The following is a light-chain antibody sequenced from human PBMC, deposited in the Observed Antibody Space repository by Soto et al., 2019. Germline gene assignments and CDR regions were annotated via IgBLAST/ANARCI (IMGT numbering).Light chain of an antibody. CDR3: QHYGSSPST. CDR1: QSVSSN. Sequence: EIVMTQSPATLSVSPGERATLSCRASQSVSSNLAWYQQKPGQSPRLLIYSASTRAPGIPDRFSGSGPGTDFTLTISRLEPEDFAVYYCQHYGSSPSTFGRGTKVAIK. V-gene: IGKV3D-15*01. CDR2: SAS. J-gene: IGKJ1*01.